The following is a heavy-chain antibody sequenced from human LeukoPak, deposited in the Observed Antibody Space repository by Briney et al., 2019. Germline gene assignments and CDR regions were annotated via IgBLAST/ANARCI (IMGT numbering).Heavy chain of an antibody. V-gene: IGHV3-30*02. J-gene: IGHJ4*02. CDR1: GFTFSSYG. Sequence: QPGGSLRLSCAASGFTFSSYGMHRVRQAPGKGLEWVAFIQYDGSNKYYADSVKGRFTISRDNSKNTLYLQMNSLRAEDTAVYYCAKDARSGYSSNLFDYWGQGTLVTVSS. CDR3: AKDARSGYSSNLFDY. CDR2: IQYDGSNK. D-gene: IGHD6-19*01.